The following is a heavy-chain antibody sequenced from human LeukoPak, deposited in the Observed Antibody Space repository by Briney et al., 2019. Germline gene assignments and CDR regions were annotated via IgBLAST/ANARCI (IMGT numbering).Heavy chain of an antibody. Sequence: SETLSLTCTVSGGSISTYYWSWIRQPPRKGLGWIGYIFLRWGTNSNPSLKSRVTISVDTSKNQFSLKLSSVTAADTAVYFCARHAGGCNSASCYNYYYYGMDVWGQGTTVTVSS. V-gene: IGHV4-59*08. CDR3: ARHAGGCNSASCYNYYYYGMDV. CDR2: IFLRWGT. J-gene: IGHJ6*02. CDR1: GGSISTYY. D-gene: IGHD2-2*02.